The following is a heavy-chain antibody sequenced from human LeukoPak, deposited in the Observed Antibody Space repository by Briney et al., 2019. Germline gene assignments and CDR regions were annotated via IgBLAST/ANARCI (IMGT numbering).Heavy chain of an antibody. D-gene: IGHD6-13*01. CDR3: ARGAGSSSWYELDY. CDR1: GGSISSTSSSHY. V-gene: IGHV4-39*07. CDR2: INHSGST. J-gene: IGHJ4*02. Sequence: SETLSLTCTVSGGSISSTSSSHYWSWIRQPPGKGLEWIGEINHSGSTNYNPSLKSRVTISVDTSKNQFSLKLSSVTAADTAVYYCARGAGSSSWYELDYWGQGTLVTVSS.